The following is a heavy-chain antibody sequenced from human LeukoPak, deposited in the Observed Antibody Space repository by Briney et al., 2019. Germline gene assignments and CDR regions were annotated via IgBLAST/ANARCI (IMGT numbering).Heavy chain of an antibody. CDR3: ARDGITMVRGVTALRY. D-gene: IGHD3-10*01. J-gene: IGHJ4*02. Sequence: SVKVSCKASGYTFTSYDINWVRQATGQGLEWMGWMNPNSGNTGYAQKFQGRVTMTRDTSTSTVYMELSSLRSEDTAVYYCARDGITMVRGVTALRYWGQGTLVTVSS. V-gene: IGHV1-8*01. CDR2: MNPNSGNT. CDR1: GYTFTSYD.